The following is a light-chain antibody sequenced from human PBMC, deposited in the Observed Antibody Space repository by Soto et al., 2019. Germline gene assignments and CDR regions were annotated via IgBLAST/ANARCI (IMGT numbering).Light chain of an antibody. CDR3: QQYNSYWT. CDR2: KAS. Sequence: DIVMTQSPSTLSASVGDRVTITCRASQSISSWLAWYQQKPGKAPKLLIYKASSLDSGVPTRFSGSGSGTEFTLTISSLQPDDFATYYCQQYNSYWTFGQGTKVEIK. J-gene: IGKJ1*01. V-gene: IGKV1-5*03. CDR1: QSISSW.